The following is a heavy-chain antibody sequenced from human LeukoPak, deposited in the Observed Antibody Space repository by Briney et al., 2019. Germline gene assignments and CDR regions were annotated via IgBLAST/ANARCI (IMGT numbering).Heavy chain of an antibody. CDR1: GFTFSSYD. CDR3: ARAPVYRSGLLHFDH. D-gene: IGHD3-3*01. CDR2: IGTAGDT. Sequence: PGGSLRLSCAASGFTFSSYDMHWVRQATGKGLEWVSAIGTAGDTYYLGSVKGRFTISRENAKNSLYLQMNSLRAGDTAVYYCARAPVYRSGLLHFDHLGQGTLVNVS. J-gene: IGHJ4*02. V-gene: IGHV3-13*01.